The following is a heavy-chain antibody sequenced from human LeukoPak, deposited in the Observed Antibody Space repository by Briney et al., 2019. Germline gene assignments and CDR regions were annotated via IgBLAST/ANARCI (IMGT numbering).Heavy chain of an antibody. CDR2: IYSSGNT. CDR1: GGSISGYY. V-gene: IGHV4-4*07. J-gene: IGHJ4*02. CDR3: ARYHRGLDWGYFDY. Sequence: SETLSLTCTISGGSISGYYWSWIRQPAGKGLEWIGRIYSSGNTNYNPSLKSRVTMSVDTSKNEFSLKLSSVTAADTAVYYCARYHRGLDWGYFDYWGQGTLVTVSS. D-gene: IGHD7-27*01.